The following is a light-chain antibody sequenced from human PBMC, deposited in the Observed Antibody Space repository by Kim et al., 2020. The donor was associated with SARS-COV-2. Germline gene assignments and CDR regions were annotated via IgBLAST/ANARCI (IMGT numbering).Light chain of an antibody. CDR1: NFGSKI. CDR3: QVWDNSTDHWV. CDR2: YDR. J-gene: IGLJ3*02. Sequence: AQGGTGRVACGGDNFGSKIVHWYLQRPGQAPVLVIFYDRERPSRIPERISGSKSGNTATLTISRVEAGDEADYYCQVWDNSTDHWVFGGGTQLTVL. V-gene: IGLV3-21*04.